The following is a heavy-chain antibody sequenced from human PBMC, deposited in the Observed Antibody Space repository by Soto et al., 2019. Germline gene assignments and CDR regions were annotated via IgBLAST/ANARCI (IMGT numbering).Heavy chain of an antibody. Sequence: QVQLVESGGGMVQPGRSLRLSCTVSGFTFSTYDMHWVRQAPGKGLEWVAVVSYDAGYKNYADSVKGRVTISRDNSKNTLYLQMNGLRPEDKAVYYCAKVSISKSSAVTFDSWGQGTLVTVSS. J-gene: IGHJ4*02. CDR2: VSYDAGYK. CDR1: GFTFSTYD. V-gene: IGHV3-30*18. D-gene: IGHD2-15*01. CDR3: AKVSISKSSAVTFDS.